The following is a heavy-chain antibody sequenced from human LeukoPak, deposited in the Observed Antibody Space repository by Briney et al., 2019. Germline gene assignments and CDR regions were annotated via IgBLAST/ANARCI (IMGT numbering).Heavy chain of an antibody. D-gene: IGHD2-21*02. CDR3: ARHIVVVTAFDY. CDR2: IYYSGST. CDR1: GGSISSSSHY. Sequence: PSETLSLTCTVSGGSISSSSHYWGWIRQPPGKGLEWIGSIYYSGSTYYNPTLKSRVTISVDTSKNQFSLKLSSVTAADTAVYYCARHIVVVTAFDYWGQGTVVTDSS. V-gene: IGHV4-39*01. J-gene: IGHJ4*02.